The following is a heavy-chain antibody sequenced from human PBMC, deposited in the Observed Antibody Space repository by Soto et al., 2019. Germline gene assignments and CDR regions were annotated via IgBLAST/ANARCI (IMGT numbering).Heavy chain of an antibody. CDR2: IDPSDSYT. CDR1: GYSFTSYW. V-gene: IGHV5-10-1*01. D-gene: IGHD3-22*01. CDR3: ASLYYYDSSGYYEDY. J-gene: IGHJ4*02. Sequence: GESLKISCKGSGYSFTSYWISWVRQMPGKGLEWMGRIDPSDSYTNYSPSFQGHVTISADKSISTAYLQWSSLKASDTAMYYCASLYYYDSSGYYEDYWGQGTLVTVS.